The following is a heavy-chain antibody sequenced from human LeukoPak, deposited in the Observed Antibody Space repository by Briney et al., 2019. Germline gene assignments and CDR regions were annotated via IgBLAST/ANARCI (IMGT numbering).Heavy chain of an antibody. Sequence: GGSLRLSCAASGFTFSTYTMAWVRQAPGKGLEWVAVVSFDGSYKYYGDSVKGRFTISRDNSKNTLSLQMNSLRTEDTAVYYCAKDYGAYYYGMDVWGQGTTVTVSS. D-gene: IGHD3-10*01. CDR2: VSFDGSYK. CDR3: AKDYGAYYYGMDV. V-gene: IGHV3-30*18. J-gene: IGHJ6*02. CDR1: GFTFSTYT.